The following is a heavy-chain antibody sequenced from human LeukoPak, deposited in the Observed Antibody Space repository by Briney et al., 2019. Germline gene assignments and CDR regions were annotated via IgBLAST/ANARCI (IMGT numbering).Heavy chain of an antibody. V-gene: IGHV3-53*01. D-gene: IGHD4-23*01. Sequence: GGSLRLSCAASGVTFSSYWMSWVRQAPGKGLEWVSVIYSGGSTYYADSVKGRFTISRDNSKNTLYLQMNSLRAEDTAVYYCARATVVNAYFDYWGQGTLVTVSS. CDR2: IYSGGST. CDR1: GVTFSSYW. J-gene: IGHJ4*02. CDR3: ARATVVNAYFDY.